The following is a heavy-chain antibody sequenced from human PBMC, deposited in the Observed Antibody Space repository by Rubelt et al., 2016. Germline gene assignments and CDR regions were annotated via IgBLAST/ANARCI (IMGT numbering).Heavy chain of an antibody. CDR3: ARAVYYYDSSGYYSFDY. D-gene: IGHD3-22*01. J-gene: IGHJ4*02. Sequence: YADSVKGRFTISRDNAKNSLYLQMNSLRAEDTAVYYCARAVYYYDSSGYYSFDYWGQGTLVTVSS. V-gene: IGHV3-21*01.